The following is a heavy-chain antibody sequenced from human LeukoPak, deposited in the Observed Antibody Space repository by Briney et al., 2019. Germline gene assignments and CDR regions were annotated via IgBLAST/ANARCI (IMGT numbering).Heavy chain of an antibody. D-gene: IGHD3/OR15-3a*01. CDR1: GYSFNNFW. V-gene: IGHV5-51*01. Sequence: GKSLKISCKGPGYSFNNFWIAWARQTPGRGMEWMGLVYPGDSDTQYNPSFEGQVTVSADKSVSTAYLHLSSLKASDSGIYYCARQYDLLAGPYYFDYWGQGTLVTVSA. J-gene: IGHJ4*01. CDR2: VYPGDSDT. CDR3: ARQYDLLAGPYYFDY.